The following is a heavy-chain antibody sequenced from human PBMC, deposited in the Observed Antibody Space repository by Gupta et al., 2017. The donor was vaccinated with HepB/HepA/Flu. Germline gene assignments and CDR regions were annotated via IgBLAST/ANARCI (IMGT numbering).Heavy chain of an antibody. V-gene: IGHV3-33*01. CDR1: GFTFSSYG. D-gene: IGHD4-17*01. J-gene: IGHJ4*02. CDR2: IWYDGSNK. CDR3: ARDHGDYAFDY. Sequence: QVQLVESGGGVVQPGRSLRLSCAASGFTFSSYGMHWVRQAPGKGLEWVAVIWYDGSNKYYADSVKGRFTISRDNSKNTLYLQMNSLRAEDTAVYYCARDHGDYAFDYWGQGTLVTVSS.